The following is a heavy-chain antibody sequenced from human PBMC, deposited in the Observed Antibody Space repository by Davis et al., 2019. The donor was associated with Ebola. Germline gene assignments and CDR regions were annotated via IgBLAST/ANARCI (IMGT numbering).Heavy chain of an antibody. CDR2: ISYDGSNK. Sequence: GESLKISCAASGFTFSSYAMHWVRQAPGKGLEWVAVISYDGSNKYYADSVKGRFTISRDNSKNTLYLQMNSLRAEDTAVYYCAAQSKTRPFDYWGQGTLVTVSS. CDR3: AAQSKTRPFDY. V-gene: IGHV3-30-3*01. D-gene: IGHD1-14*01. J-gene: IGHJ4*02. CDR1: GFTFSSYA.